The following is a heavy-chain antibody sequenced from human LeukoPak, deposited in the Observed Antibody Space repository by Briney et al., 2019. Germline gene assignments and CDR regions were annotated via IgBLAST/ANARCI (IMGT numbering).Heavy chain of an antibody. Sequence: PGGSLRLSCAASGFTFSTYTMNWVRQAPGKGLEWVSSISSSNHYIYYGDSVKGRFTISRDNAKNSLYLQMNSLRAEDTAVYYCARGRPLGTAMVLDYWGQGTLVTVSS. CDR2: ISSSNHYI. V-gene: IGHV3-21*01. D-gene: IGHD5-18*01. CDR3: ARGRPLGTAMVLDY. CDR1: GFTFSTYT. J-gene: IGHJ4*02.